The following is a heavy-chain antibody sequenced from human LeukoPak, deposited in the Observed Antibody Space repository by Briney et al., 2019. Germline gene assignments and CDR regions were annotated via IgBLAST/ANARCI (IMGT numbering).Heavy chain of an antibody. CDR3: ARGGLTIFGVVTKRKGPIDY. J-gene: IGHJ4*02. CDR1: GFTFSSYS. V-gene: IGHV3-21*01. CDR2: ISSSSSYI. Sequence: GGSLRLSCAASGFTFSSYSMNWVRQAPGKGLGWVSSISSSSSYIYYADSVKGRFTMSRDNAKNSLYLQMNSLRAEDTAVYYCARGGLTIFGVVTKRKGPIDYWGQGTLVTVSS. D-gene: IGHD3-3*01.